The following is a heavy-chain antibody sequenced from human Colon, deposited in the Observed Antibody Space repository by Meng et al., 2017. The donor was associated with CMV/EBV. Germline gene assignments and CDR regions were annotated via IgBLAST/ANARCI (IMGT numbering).Heavy chain of an antibody. CDR2: ISGSGGTR. D-gene: IGHD1-20*01. V-gene: IGHV3-23*01. J-gene: IGHJ4*02. CDR1: GFTFRNYA. Sequence: GGSLRLSCAASGFTFRNYAMSWVRQAPGKGLEWVSSISGSGGTRDYADSVKGRFTMSRDNSENTLYLQMNSLRGEDTAVYYCATITGSKVYWGQGTLVTVSS. CDR3: ATITGSKVY.